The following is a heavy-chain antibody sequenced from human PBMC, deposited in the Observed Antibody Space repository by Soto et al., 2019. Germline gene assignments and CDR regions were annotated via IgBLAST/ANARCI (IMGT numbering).Heavy chain of an antibody. CDR1: GGTFSSYA. D-gene: IGHD6-13*01. Sequence: SVKVSCKASGGTFSSYAISWVRQAPGQGLEWMGGIIPIFGTANYAQKFQGRVTITADESTSTVYMELRSLRSEDTAVYYCASDPRRTAAAGTGRGYYSYGMDVWGQGTTVTVYS. V-gene: IGHV1-69*13. CDR3: ASDPRRTAAAGTGRGYYSYGMDV. J-gene: IGHJ6*02. CDR2: IIPIFGTA.